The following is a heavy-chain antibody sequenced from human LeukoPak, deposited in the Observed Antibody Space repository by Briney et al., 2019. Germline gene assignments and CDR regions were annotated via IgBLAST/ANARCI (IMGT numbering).Heavy chain of an antibody. D-gene: IGHD5-18*01. Sequence: ASVKVSCKASGDHYMHWVRQAPGQGLEWMGWINSKSGGTNYAQKFQGRVTMTTDTSTSTAYMGLRSLRSDDTAVYYCARGGYSYGYMGYFDYWGQGTLVTVSS. CDR2: INSKSGGT. V-gene: IGHV1-2*02. J-gene: IGHJ4*02. CDR1: GDHY. CDR3: ARGGYSYGYMGYFDY.